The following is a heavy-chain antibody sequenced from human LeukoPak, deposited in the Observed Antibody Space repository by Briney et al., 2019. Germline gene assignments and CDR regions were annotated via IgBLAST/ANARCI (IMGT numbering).Heavy chain of an antibody. CDR3: ARDPYNGNYGDSYYYYMDV. Sequence: GGSLRLSCAASGFTFSSHGMSWVRQAPGKGLERVSTISGSGDNTYYADSVKGRFTISRDNAKNSLYLQMNSLRAEDTAIYYCARDPYNGNYGDSYYYYMDVWGKGTTVTISS. CDR2: ISGSGDNT. V-gene: IGHV3-23*01. CDR1: GFTFSSHG. J-gene: IGHJ6*03. D-gene: IGHD1-26*01.